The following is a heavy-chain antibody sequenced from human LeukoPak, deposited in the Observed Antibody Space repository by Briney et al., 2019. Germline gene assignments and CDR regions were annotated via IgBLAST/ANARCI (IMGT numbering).Heavy chain of an antibody. Sequence: PGGSLRLSGAASGFTFSSYAMSWVRQAPGKGLEWVSAISGSGASTYYADSVKGRFTVSRDNSKNTLYLQMNGLRAEDTAVYYCAKERGRRSYYVDYYYYMDAWGKGTTVTVSS. J-gene: IGHJ6*03. V-gene: IGHV3-23*01. CDR3: AKERGRRSYYVDYYYYMDA. CDR1: GFTFSSYA. D-gene: IGHD1-26*01. CDR2: ISGSGAST.